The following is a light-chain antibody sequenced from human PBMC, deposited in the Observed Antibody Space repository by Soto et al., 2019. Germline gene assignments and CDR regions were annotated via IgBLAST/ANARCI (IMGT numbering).Light chain of an antibody. V-gene: IGKV3-20*01. CDR3: HQYGTSPQT. Sequence: EVVLTQSPGTVSMSPGGSATLSCRASQSVSSSYLAWYQHKRGQAPRLLMYGASSRATGVPDRSSGWGSGTDFTLTISRLEPEEFAVYYCHQYGTSPQTCGQGTKVDIK. J-gene: IGKJ1*01. CDR1: QSVSSSY. CDR2: GAS.